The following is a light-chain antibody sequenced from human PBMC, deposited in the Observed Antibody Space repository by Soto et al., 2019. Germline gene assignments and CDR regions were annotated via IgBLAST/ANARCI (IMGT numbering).Light chain of an antibody. CDR2: EVS. CDR1: LSDVGGYNY. CDR3: SSYAGSNTPYV. J-gene: IGLJ1*01. Sequence: QSALTQPPSASGSPGQSVTISCTGPLSDVGGYNYVSWYQQHPGKAPKLMIYEVSKRPSGVPDRFSGSKSGNTASLTVSGLQAEDEADYYCSSYAGSNTPYVFGTGTKLTVL. V-gene: IGLV2-8*01.